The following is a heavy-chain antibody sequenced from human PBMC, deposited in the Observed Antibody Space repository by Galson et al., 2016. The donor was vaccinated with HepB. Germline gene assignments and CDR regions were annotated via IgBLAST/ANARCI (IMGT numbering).Heavy chain of an antibody. Sequence: SVKVSCKASRGTFNTYAFSWVRQAPGQGLEWMGGIIPILRSIKYAQRFQGRVTISADESTSIVYMDLSSLRSDDTAMYYCASTGTTRFYGMDVWGQGTTVIVSS. CDR3: ASTGTTRFYGMDV. D-gene: IGHD1-1*01. CDR1: RGTFNTYA. CDR2: IIPILRSI. V-gene: IGHV1-69*13. J-gene: IGHJ6*02.